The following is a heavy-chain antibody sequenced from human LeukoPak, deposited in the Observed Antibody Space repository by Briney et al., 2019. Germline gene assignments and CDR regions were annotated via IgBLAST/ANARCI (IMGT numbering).Heavy chain of an antibody. CDR1: GFTFSSYG. V-gene: IGHV3-33*01. Sequence: PGGSLRLSCAASGFTFSSYGIHWVRQAPGKGLEWVAVIWYDGSNKYYADSVKGRFTISRDNSKNTLYLQMNSLRAEDTAVYYCARDGILGYCSSTSCFAYGMDVWGQGTTVTVSS. J-gene: IGHJ6*02. CDR3: ARDGILGYCSSTSCFAYGMDV. CDR2: IWYDGSNK. D-gene: IGHD2-2*01.